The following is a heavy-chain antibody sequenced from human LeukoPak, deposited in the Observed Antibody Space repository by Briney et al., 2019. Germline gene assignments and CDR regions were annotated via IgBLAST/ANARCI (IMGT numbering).Heavy chain of an antibody. Sequence: GESLKISCKCSGYSFTSYWVGWVRQMPGKGLEWMGIIYPGDSDTRYSPSFQGQVTISVDKSISTAYLQWSSLKASDTAIYYCAKIDRQYCSRSSCYALDYWGQGTQVTVSS. V-gene: IGHV5-51*01. J-gene: IGHJ4*02. CDR3: AKIDRQYCSRSSCYALDY. D-gene: IGHD2-2*01. CDR1: GYSFTSYW. CDR2: IYPGDSDT.